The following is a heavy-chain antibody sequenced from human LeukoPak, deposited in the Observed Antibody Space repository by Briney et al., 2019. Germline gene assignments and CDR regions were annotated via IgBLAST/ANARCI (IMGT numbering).Heavy chain of an antibody. CDR1: GGTFSSYA. CDR3: ARGGYSYGYFQD. CDR2: IIPIFGTA. Sequence: GASVKVSCKASGGTFSSYAISWVRQAPGQGLEWMGGIIPIFGTANYAQKFQGRVTITTDESTSTAYMEPSSLRSEDTAVYYCARGGYSYGYFQDWGQGTLVTVSS. V-gene: IGHV1-69*05. D-gene: IGHD5-18*01. J-gene: IGHJ4*02.